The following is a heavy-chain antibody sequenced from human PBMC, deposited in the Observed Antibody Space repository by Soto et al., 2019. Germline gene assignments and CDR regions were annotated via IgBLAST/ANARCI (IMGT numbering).Heavy chain of an antibody. CDR2: IKQDGSEK. D-gene: IGHD3-9*01. Sequence: PGGSLRLSCAASGFTFSSYWMSWVRQAPGKGLEWVANIKQDGSEKYYVDSVKGRFTISRDNAKNSLYLQMNSLRAEDTAVYYCASLTFYDLLTGYVPWGQGALVTVS. CDR3: ASLTFYDLLTGYVP. CDR1: GFTFSSYW. V-gene: IGHV3-7*01. J-gene: IGHJ5*02.